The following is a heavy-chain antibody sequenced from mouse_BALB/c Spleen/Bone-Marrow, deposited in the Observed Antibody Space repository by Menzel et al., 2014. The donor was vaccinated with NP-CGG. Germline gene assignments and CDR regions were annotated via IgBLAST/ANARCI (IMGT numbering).Heavy chain of an antibody. Sequence: VQLQQSGPSLVQPSQSLSITCTVSGFSLTSYGVHWVRQSPGKGLEWLGVIWRGGSTDYNAAFMSRLSITKDNSKSQVVFKMNSLQADGTAIYYCAKRGNYGYFDYWGQGTTLTVSS. D-gene: IGHD2-1*01. V-gene: IGHV2-5-1*01. CDR1: GFSLTSYG. CDR2: IWRGGST. CDR3: AKRGNYGYFDY. J-gene: IGHJ2*01.